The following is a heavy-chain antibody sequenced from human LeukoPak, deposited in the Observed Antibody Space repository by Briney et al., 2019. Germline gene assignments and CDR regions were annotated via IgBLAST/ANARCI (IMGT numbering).Heavy chain of an antibody. Sequence: ASVKVFCRACGYTFTDSYMHWVRRAPGQGLVWVGGINSKTGGTNYAQRFQGRVTMTRDTSIRTAYMELNSLRSDDTAVYYCARDGRLTIFVRGIITEGSPPKNWGQGTLVTVSS. J-gene: IGHJ4*02. CDR3: ARDGRLTIFVRGIITEGSPPKN. V-gene: IGHV1-2*02. CDR2: INSKTGGT. CDR1: GYTFTDSY. D-gene: IGHD3-10*01.